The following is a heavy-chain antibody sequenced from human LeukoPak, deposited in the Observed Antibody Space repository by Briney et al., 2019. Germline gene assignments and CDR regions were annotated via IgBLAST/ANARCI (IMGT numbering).Heavy chain of an antibody. CDR1: GFTVSSNY. CDR2: IYSGGST. CDR3: ARGVGAVSNIDY. Sequence: PGGYLRFSCAASGFTVSSNYMSWLRQAPGKGLEWVSIIYSGGSTYYADSVKGRFTISRHNSKNTLYLQMNSLRAEDTAVYYCARGVGAVSNIDYWGQGTLVTVSS. V-gene: IGHV3-53*04. D-gene: IGHD2/OR15-2a*01. J-gene: IGHJ4*02.